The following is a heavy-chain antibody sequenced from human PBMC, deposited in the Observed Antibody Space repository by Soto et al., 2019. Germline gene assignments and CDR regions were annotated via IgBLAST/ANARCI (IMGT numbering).Heavy chain of an antibody. CDR1: GGSISSSNW. Sequence: CAVSGGSISSSNWWSWVRQPPGKGLEWIGEIYHSGSTNYNPSLKSRVTISVDKSKNQFSLKLSSVTAADTAVYYCARDAGTTGGYYYYYGMDVWGQGTTVTVSS. D-gene: IGHD1-1*01. CDR3: ARDAGTTGGYYYYYGMDV. CDR2: IYHSGST. V-gene: IGHV4-4*02. J-gene: IGHJ6*02.